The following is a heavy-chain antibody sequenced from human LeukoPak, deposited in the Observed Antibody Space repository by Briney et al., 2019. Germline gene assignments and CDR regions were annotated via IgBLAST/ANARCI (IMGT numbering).Heavy chain of an antibody. D-gene: IGHD3-22*01. CDR2: ISAYNGNT. CDR3: ARVSKITMIVVVTLLDY. J-gene: IGHJ4*02. V-gene: IGHV1-18*01. Sequence: GASVKVSCKASGYTFTSYGISWVRQAPGQGLEWMGWISAYNGNTNYAQKLQGRVTMTTDTSTSTAYMELRSLRSDDTAVYYCARVSKITMIVVVTLLDYWGQGTLVTVSS. CDR1: GYTFTSYG.